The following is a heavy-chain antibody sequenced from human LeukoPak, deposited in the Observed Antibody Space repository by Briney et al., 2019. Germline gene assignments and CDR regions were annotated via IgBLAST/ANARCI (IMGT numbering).Heavy chain of an antibody. CDR1: GFTFSSYS. D-gene: IGHD3-22*01. J-gene: IGHJ4*02. CDR2: ISISSSTI. CDR3: ARAENYYDSSGALGY. V-gene: IGHV3-48*01. Sequence: GGSRRLSCAASGFTFSSYSMNWVRQAPGKGLEWVSYISISSSTIYYADSVKGRFTISRDNAKNSVYLQMNSLRAEDTAVYYCARAENYYDSSGALGYWGQGTLVTVSS.